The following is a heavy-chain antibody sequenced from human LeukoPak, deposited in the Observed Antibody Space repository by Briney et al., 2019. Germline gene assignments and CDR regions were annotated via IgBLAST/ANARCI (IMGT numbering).Heavy chain of an antibody. CDR2: INQDGREK. J-gene: IGHJ4*02. Sequence: GGSLTLSCTVSGFPFSSYWMTWVRQVPGKGLQWVANINQDGREKYYMDSMKGRLNISRDNTGNSVFLQLTSLRPEDTGIYFCAKGRDYGDFLGQGTLVAVSS. V-gene: IGHV3-7*01. CDR3: AKGRDYGDF. CDR1: GFPFSSYW.